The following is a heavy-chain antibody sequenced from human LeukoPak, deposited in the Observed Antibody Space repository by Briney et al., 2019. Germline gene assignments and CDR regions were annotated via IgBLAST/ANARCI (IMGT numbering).Heavy chain of an antibody. Sequence: PGGSLRLSCAASGFTFSSYEMNWVRQAPGKGLEWVSTINWKGGSTGYADSVKGRFTISRDNSKNTLYLQMNSLRAEDTAVYYCARMVRGVIVFDYWGQGTLATVSS. CDR3: ARMVRGVIVFDY. CDR2: INWKGGST. CDR1: GFTFSSYE. D-gene: IGHD3-10*01. J-gene: IGHJ4*02. V-gene: IGHV3-20*04.